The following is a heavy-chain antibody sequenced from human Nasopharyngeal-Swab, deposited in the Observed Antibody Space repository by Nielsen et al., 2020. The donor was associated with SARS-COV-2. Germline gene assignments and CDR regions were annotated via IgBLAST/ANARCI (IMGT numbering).Heavy chain of an antibody. CDR3: ARAPDCGGGSCNSYHYYGMDV. J-gene: IGHJ6*02. CDR2: INRDGTYT. Sequence: GESLKISCAASGFTFSSYWMHWVRQSPGKGLVWVSRINRDGTYTTYADSVEGRFTISRDNAKNTLFLQMYSLRAEDTAVYYCARAPDCGGGSCNSYHYYGMDVWGQGTTVTVSS. D-gene: IGHD2-15*01. CDR1: GFTFSSYW. V-gene: IGHV3-74*01.